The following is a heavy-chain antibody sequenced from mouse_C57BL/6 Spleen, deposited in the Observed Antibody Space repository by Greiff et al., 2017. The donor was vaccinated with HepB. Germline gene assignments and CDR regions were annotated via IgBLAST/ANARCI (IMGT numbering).Heavy chain of an antibody. D-gene: IGHD2-1*01. CDR1: GYSFTDYN. Sequence: VQLKESGPELVKPGASVKISCKASGYSFTDYNMNWVKQSNGKSLEWIGVINPNYGTTSYNQKFKGKATLTVDQSSSTAYMQLNSLTSEDSAVYYCARGDLIGNPHRYFDVWGTGTTVTVSS. CDR3: ARGDLIGNPHRYFDV. CDR2: INPNYGTT. J-gene: IGHJ1*03. V-gene: IGHV1-39*01.